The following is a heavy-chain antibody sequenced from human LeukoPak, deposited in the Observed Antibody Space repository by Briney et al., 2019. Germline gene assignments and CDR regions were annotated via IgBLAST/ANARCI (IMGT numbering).Heavy chain of an antibody. D-gene: IGHD4-23*01. Sequence: GGSLRLSCAASGFTFSNYAMSWLRQAPGKGLEWVSVIRGSGGSTYYADSVKGRFTVSRDNSKNTLFLQMNSLRAEDTAVYYCATGLSENLRWYFGYWGQGTLVTVSS. J-gene: IGHJ4*02. V-gene: IGHV3-23*01. CDR3: ATGLSENLRWYFGY. CDR1: GFTFSNYA. CDR2: IRGSGGST.